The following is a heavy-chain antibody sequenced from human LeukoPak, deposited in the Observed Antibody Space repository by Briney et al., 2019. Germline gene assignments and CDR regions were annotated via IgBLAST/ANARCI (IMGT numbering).Heavy chain of an antibody. CDR1: GFSFSSFE. J-gene: IGHJ4*02. Sequence: GGSLRLSCVASGFSFSSFEINWVRQAPGKGFEWISYISTSGATIYYADSVKGRFAISRDNAKNSLFLQMISLTVEDTAVYYCAKDQVWFGELIRSIDYWGQGTLVTVSS. CDR2: ISTSGATI. D-gene: IGHD3-10*01. V-gene: IGHV3-48*03. CDR3: AKDQVWFGELIRSIDY.